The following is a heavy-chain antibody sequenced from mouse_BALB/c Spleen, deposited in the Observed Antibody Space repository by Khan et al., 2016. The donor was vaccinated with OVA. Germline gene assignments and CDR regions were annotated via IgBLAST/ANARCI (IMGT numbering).Heavy chain of an antibody. V-gene: IGHV2-6-4*01. CDR1: GFSLSRYN. J-gene: IGHJ4*01. CDR2: IWGDGGT. CDR3: ARAYYRYDGYYAMDY. Sequence: QIQLVQSGPGLVAPSQSLSITCTVSGFSLSRYNIHWVRQPPGKGLEWLGMIWGDGGTDYNSTLKSRLSIRKDNSQSQVLLKMNSLQTDDTAMYYCARAYYRYDGYYAMDYWGQGTSVTVSS. D-gene: IGHD2-14*01.